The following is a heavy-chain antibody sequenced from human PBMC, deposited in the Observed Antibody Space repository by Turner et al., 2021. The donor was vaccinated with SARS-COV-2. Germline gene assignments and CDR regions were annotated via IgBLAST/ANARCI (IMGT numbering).Heavy chain of an antibody. V-gene: IGHV3-66*01. CDR2: SYSGGTT. CDR3: ARRIGGVGSTMVRDDAFDI. D-gene: IGHD3-10*01. CDR1: GLTASSNS. J-gene: IGHJ3*02. Sequence: EVQRVESGGGLVKPGGSLRPSCEPSGLTASSNSWGWVRKAPGKGLEWVSVSYSGGTTYYADSVKSRFNISRDNSKSTLYLKMNSLRAEDTAVYYCARRIGGVGSTMVRDDAFDIWGQGTMVTISS.